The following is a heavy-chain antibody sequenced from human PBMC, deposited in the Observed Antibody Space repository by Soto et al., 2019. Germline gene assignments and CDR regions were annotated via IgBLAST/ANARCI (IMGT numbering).Heavy chain of an antibody. CDR3: ARDGGYDVLTGHYILLYYLDN. CDR2: INPSGGRT. V-gene: IGHV1-46*01. J-gene: IGHJ4*02. D-gene: IGHD3-9*01. Sequence: ASVKVSCKASGYTFTRYTMHWVRQTPGHGLEWMGVINPSGGRTSYAQKFQGRVTMTRDTSTSTVHMELSNLRSEDTAVYFCARDGGYDVLTGHYILLYYLDNWGLGTLVTVSS. CDR1: GYTFTRYT.